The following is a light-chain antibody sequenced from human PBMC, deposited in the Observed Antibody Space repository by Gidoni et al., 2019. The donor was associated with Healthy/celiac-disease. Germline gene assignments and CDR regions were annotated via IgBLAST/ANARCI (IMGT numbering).Light chain of an antibody. CDR2: SKN. CDR3: AAWDDSLNGVV. V-gene: IGLV1-44*01. Sequence: QSLLTHPPSASGTPGQRVTISCSGSSSNIGSNTVNWYQQRPGTAPKLLIYSKNQRPSGVPDRFAGSKSGTSASLAISGLQSEDEADYYWAAWDDSLNGVVFGGGTKLTVL. J-gene: IGLJ2*01. CDR1: SSNIGSNT.